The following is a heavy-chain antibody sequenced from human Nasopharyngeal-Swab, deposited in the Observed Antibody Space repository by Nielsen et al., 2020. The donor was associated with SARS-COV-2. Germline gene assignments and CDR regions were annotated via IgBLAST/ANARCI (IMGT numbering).Heavy chain of an antibody. CDR1: GGTFISYA. CDR3: AREWESGPDY. D-gene: IGHD1-26*01. J-gene: IGHJ4*02. V-gene: IGHV1-69*04. Sequence: SVNVSCKASGGTFISYAISWVRQAPGQGLEWMGRIIPILGIANYAQKFQGRVTITADKSTSTVYMELSSLRSEDTAVYYCAREWESGPDYWGQGTLVTVSS. CDR2: IIPILGIA.